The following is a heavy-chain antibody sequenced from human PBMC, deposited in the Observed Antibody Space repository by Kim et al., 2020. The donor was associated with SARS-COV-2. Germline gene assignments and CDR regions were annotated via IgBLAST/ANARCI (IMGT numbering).Heavy chain of an antibody. CDR3: ASGYGDYEYYYYGMDV. D-gene: IGHD4-17*01. J-gene: IGHJ6*02. CDR1: GYTFTSYG. V-gene: IGHV1-18*04. Sequence: ASVKVSCKASGYTFTSYGISWVRQAPGQGLEWMGWISAYNGNTNYAQKLQGRVTMTTDTSTSTAYMELRSLRSDDTAVYYCASGYGDYEYYYYGMDVWGQGTTVTVSS. CDR2: ISAYNGNT.